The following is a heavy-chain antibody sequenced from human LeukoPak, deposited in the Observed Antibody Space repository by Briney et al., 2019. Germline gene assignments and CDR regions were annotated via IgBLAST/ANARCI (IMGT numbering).Heavy chain of an antibody. Sequence: SQTLSLTCTVSGGSISSGSYYWSWIRQPAGKGLEWIGRIYTSGSTNYNPSLKSRVTISVDTSKNQFSLKLSSVTAADTAVYYCARVTSDWFDPWGQGTLVTVSS. CDR3: ARVTSDWFDP. CDR1: GGSISSGSYY. V-gene: IGHV4-61*02. J-gene: IGHJ5*02. D-gene: IGHD2-2*01. CDR2: IYTSGST.